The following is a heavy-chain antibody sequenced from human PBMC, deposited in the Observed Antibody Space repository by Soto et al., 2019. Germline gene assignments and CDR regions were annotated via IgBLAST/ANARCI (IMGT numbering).Heavy chain of an antibody. CDR2: IVSDGSIT. J-gene: IGHJ6*02. D-gene: IGHD4-4*01. V-gene: IGHV3-74*01. CDR3: VRSYSFAQPISPYYPLDV. Sequence: EVQLVESGGGLVQPGGSLRLYCAASGFTFSYYSMHWVRQAPGKGLVWVSRIVSDGSITDYADSVRGRFTISRDNDKSTLYLLMNSLGVDDTAVYYCVRSYSFAQPISPYYPLDVWGQGITVTVS. CDR1: GFTFSYYS.